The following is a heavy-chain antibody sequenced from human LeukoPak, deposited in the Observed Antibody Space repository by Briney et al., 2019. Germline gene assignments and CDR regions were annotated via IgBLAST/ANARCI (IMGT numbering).Heavy chain of an antibody. CDR3: AKDLGQVYYYYYGMDV. J-gene: IGHJ6*02. V-gene: IGHV3-23*01. Sequence: GGSLRLSCAASGFTFSSYAMSWVRQAPGKGLESVLAISGRGGSTYHADSVRGRFTISRDNSKNTLYLQMNSLRAEDTAVYYCAKDLGQVYYYYYGMDVWGQGTTVTVSS. D-gene: IGHD3-16*01. CDR2: ISGRGGST. CDR1: GFTFSSYA.